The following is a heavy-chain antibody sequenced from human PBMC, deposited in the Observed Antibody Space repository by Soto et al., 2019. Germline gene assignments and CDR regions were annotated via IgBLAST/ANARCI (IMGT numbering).Heavy chain of an antibody. V-gene: IGHV3-48*02. J-gene: IGHJ3*01. D-gene: IGHD3-22*01. CDR2: ISIGRGSI. CDR1: GFRFSNYA. CDR3: VRDDRWAFDF. Sequence: EVLLVESGGGLVQPGGSRRVSFAASGFRFSNYAMNWVRQAPGKGLEWVSYISIGRGSIFYADSVKGRFTISREDAKNSLYMQMNTLRDEDTAVYYCVRDDRWAFDFWGQGTMVTVSS.